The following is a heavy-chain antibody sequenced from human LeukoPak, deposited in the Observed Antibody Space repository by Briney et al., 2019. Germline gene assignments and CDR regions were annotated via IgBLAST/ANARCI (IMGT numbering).Heavy chain of an antibody. D-gene: IGHD6-6*01. CDR3: ARDLSIADDY. Sequence: GRSLRLSCAASGFTFSSYGMHWVRQAPGKGLEWVAVIWYDGSNKYYADSVKGRSTISRDNSKNTLYLQMNSLRAEDTAVYYCARDLSIADDYWGQGTLVTVSS. J-gene: IGHJ4*02. CDR1: GFTFSSYG. CDR2: IWYDGSNK. V-gene: IGHV3-33*01.